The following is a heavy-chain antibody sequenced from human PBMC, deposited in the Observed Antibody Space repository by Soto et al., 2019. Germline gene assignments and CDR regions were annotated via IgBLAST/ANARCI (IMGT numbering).Heavy chain of an antibody. CDR3: ARVRMPYYYDSSGYYAFEY. D-gene: IGHD3-22*01. CDR1: GGSMSNGDHY. CDR2: IYYSGST. Sequence: TLSLTCTDSGGSMSNGDHYWSWIRQPPGKGLDWIGYIYYSGSTYYNPSLKSRVTISVDTSKNQFSLKLSSVTAADTAVYCCARVRMPYYYDSSGYYAFEYWGQGTLVTVSS. J-gene: IGHJ4*02. V-gene: IGHV4-30-4*01.